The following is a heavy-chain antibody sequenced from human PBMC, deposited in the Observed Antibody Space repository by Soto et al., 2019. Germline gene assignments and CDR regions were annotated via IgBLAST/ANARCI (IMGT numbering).Heavy chain of an antibody. CDR2: ISGSGGGT. CDR1: GFTFSSYA. J-gene: IGHJ4*02. Sequence: EVQLLESGGGLVQPGGSLRLSCAASGFTFSSYAMSWVRQAPGRGLEWVSAISGSGGGTYYADSVKGRFTISRDNSKNTLYLQMNSLRAEDTAVYYCESEYSSGWPFDYWGQGTLVTVSS. V-gene: IGHV3-23*01. CDR3: ESEYSSGWPFDY. D-gene: IGHD6-19*01.